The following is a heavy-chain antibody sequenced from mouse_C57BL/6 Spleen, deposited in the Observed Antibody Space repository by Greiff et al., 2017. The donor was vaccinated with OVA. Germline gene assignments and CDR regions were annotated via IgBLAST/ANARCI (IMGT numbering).Heavy chain of an antibody. Sequence: QVQLQQSGPELVKPGASVKLSCKASGYTFTSYDINWVKQRPGQGLEWIGWIYPRAGSTKYNEKFKGKATLTVDTSSSTAYMELHSLTSEDSAVYFCAREDDYDGFDYWGQGTTLTVSS. V-gene: IGHV1-85*01. CDR1: GYTFTSYD. CDR3: AREDDYDGFDY. J-gene: IGHJ2*01. CDR2: IYPRAGST. D-gene: IGHD2-4*01.